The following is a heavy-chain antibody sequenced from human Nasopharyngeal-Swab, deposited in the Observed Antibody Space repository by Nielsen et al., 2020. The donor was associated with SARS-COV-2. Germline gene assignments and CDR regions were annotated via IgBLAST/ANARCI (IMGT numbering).Heavy chain of an antibody. J-gene: IGHJ6*02. CDR3: ARDPNYYGSGSHYGMDV. V-gene: IGHV3-30*04. CDR1: GFTFSSYA. Sequence: GESLKISCAASGFTFSSYAMHWVRQAPGKGLEWVAVISYDGSNKYYADSVKGRFTISRGNSKNTLYLQMNSLRAEDTAVYYCARDPNYYGSGSHYGMDVWGQGTTVTVSS. CDR2: ISYDGSNK. D-gene: IGHD3-10*01.